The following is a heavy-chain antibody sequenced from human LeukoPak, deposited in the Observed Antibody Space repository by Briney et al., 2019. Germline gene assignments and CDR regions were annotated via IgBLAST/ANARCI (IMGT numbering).Heavy chain of an antibody. D-gene: IGHD1-20*01. Sequence: GGSLRLSCAASGFTFSSYGMHWVRQAPGKGLEWVAFMRYDGNNKYYADSVKGRFTISRDNSKNTLYLQMNSLRAEDTAVYYCARDRNNWNDEHYYYYYMDVWGKGTTVTVSS. CDR3: ARDRNNWNDEHYYYYYMDV. J-gene: IGHJ6*03. CDR1: GFTFSSYG. V-gene: IGHV3-30*02. CDR2: MRYDGNNK.